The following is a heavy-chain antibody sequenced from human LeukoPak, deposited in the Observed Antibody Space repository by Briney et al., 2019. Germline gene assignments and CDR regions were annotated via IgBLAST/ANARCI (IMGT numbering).Heavy chain of an antibody. CDR1: GGSITSGDSY. CDR2: IYYSGST. V-gene: IGHV4-30-4*01. CDR3: GRDRNYGSTSP. Sequence: SQTLSLTCTVSGGSITSGDSYWSWIRQSPGKGLEWIGYIYYSGSTYYNPSLKGRVTISIDTSKHQFSLKLSSVTDADTAVYYCGRDRNYGSTSPWGPGTLVSVSS. D-gene: IGHD3-16*01. J-gene: IGHJ5*02.